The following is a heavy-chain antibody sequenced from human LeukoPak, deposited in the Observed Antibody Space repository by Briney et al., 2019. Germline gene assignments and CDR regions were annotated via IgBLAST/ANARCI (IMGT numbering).Heavy chain of an antibody. CDR3: AKEHSSSCVDY. J-gene: IGHJ4*02. D-gene: IGHD6-13*01. V-gene: IGHV3-30*18. Sequence: AGGSLRLSCAASGFTFSSYGMHWVRQAPGKGLEWVAVISYDGSNKYYADSVKGRFTISRDNSKNTLYLQMNSLRAEDTAVYYCAKEHSSSCVDYWGQGTLVTVSS. CDR2: ISYDGSNK. CDR1: GFTFSSYG.